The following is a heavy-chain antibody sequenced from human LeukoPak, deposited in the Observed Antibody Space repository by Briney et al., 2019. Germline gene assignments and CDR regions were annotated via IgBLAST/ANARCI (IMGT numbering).Heavy chain of an antibody. Sequence: EASVKVSCKASGYTFTGYYMHWVRQAPGQGLEWMGWINPNSGGTNYAQKFQGRVTMTRDTSISTAYMELSRLRSGDTAVYYCAATMVRGAGVYYFDYWGQGTLVTVSS. J-gene: IGHJ4*02. D-gene: IGHD3-10*01. V-gene: IGHV1-2*02. CDR3: AATMVRGAGVYYFDY. CDR2: INPNSGGT. CDR1: GYTFTGYY.